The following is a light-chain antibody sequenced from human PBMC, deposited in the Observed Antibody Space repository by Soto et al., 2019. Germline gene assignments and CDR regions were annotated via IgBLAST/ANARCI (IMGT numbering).Light chain of an antibody. Sequence: EIVLTQSPGTLSLSPGERATLSCRASQSVSSSYLAWYQQKPGQAPRLLICGASSRATGIPGRFSGSGSGTDFTLTISRLEPEDFAVYYCQQYGSSRETFGQGTKVDIK. CDR2: GAS. J-gene: IGKJ1*01. CDR3: QQYGSSRET. CDR1: QSVSSSY. V-gene: IGKV3-20*01.